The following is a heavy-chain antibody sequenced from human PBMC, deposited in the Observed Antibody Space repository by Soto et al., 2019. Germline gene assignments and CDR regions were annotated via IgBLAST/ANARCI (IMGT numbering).Heavy chain of an antibody. CDR3: ASRCSGGSCYSGLMDY. D-gene: IGHD2-15*01. Sequence: QVQLVQSGAEVKKPGASVKVSCKASGYTFTSYYMHWVRQAPGQGLEWMGIINPSGGSTSYAQKFQGRVTMTRDTSTSTVYMELSSLRSEDTAVYYCASRCSGGSCYSGLMDYWGQGTLVTVSS. V-gene: IGHV1-46*03. CDR2: INPSGGST. CDR1: GYTFTSYY. J-gene: IGHJ4*02.